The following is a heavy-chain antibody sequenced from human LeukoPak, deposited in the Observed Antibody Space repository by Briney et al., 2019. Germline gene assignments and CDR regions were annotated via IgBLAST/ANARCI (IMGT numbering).Heavy chain of an antibody. CDR2: IIPILGIA. D-gene: IGHD4-17*01. CDR3: ARTTVTTGFDY. V-gene: IGHV1-69*02. CDR1: GYSFTDYY. J-gene: IGHJ4*02. Sequence: ASVKVSCKASGYSFTDYYVHWVRQAPGQGLEWMGRIIPILGIANYAQKFQGRVTITADKSTSTAYMELSSLRSEDTAVYYCARTTVTTGFDYWGQGTLVTVSS.